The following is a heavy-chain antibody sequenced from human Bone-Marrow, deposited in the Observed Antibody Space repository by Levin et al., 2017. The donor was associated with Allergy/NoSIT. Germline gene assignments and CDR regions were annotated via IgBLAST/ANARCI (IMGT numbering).Heavy chain of an antibody. D-gene: IGHD4-23*01. V-gene: IGHV5-51*01. CDR3: ARHLPMSFGGNSDFAF. CDR2: IYGGDSDT. J-gene: IGHJ4*02. CDR1: GYNFDTFW. Sequence: GGSLRLSCKASGYNFDTFWIAWVRQMPGKGLEWMGIIYGGDSDTRYSPSFQGQVTISVDKSMATAYLQWTTLKPSDTAIYFCARHLPMSFGGNSDFAFWGLGTQVTVSS.